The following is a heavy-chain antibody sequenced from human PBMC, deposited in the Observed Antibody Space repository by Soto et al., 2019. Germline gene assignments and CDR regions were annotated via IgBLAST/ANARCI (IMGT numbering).Heavy chain of an antibody. D-gene: IGHD6-13*01. Sequence: SETLSLTCTVSGDSISSGDYYWSWIRQPPGKGLEWIGCIYYSGNTYYNPSLKRRFSISVDTSKNQFSLQLSSVTVADTAVYYCARDFKRYSSPQPPLEYWGLGTLVTVSS. CDR3: ARDFKRYSSPQPPLEY. J-gene: IGHJ4*02. CDR1: GDSISSGDYY. V-gene: IGHV4-30-4*01. CDR2: IYYSGNT.